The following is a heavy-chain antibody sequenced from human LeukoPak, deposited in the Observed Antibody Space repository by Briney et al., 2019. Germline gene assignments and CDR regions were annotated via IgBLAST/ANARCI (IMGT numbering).Heavy chain of an antibody. CDR2: INHSGST. J-gene: IGHJ4*02. D-gene: IGHD1-26*01. Sequence: SETLSLTCAVYGGSFSGYYWSWIRQPPGKGLEWIGEINHSGSTNYNPSLKSRVTISVDTSKNQFSLKLSSVTAADTAVYYCARHATPGSGSPDYWGQGTLVTVSS. V-gene: IGHV4-34*01. CDR1: GGSFSGYY. CDR3: ARHATPGSGSPDY.